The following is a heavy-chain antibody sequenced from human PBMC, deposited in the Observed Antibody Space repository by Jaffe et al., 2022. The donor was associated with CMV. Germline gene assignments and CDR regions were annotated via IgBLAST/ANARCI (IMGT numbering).Heavy chain of an antibody. CDR1: GFSLSTSGMC. D-gene: IGHD3-22*01. CDR2: IDWDDDK. CDR3: ARIRYYYDSSGYSTVLLDY. J-gene: IGHJ4*02. V-gene: IGHV2-70*15. Sequence: QVTLRESGPALVKPTQTLTLTCTFSGFSLSTSGMCVSWIRQPPGKALEWLARIDWDDDKYYSTSLKTRLTISKDTSKNQVVLTMTNMDPVDTATYYCARIRYYYDSSGYSTVLLDYWGQGTLVTVSS.